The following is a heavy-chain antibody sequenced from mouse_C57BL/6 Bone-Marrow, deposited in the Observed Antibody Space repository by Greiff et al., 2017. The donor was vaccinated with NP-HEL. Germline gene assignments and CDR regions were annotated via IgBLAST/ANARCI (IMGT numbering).Heavy chain of an antibody. Sequence: QVQLQQPGAELVKPGASVKMSCKASGYTFTSYWITWVKQRPGQGLEWIGDIYPGSGSTNYNEKFKSKATLTVDTSSSTAYMQLSSLTSEDSAVYYCAKYGYAVLNYYAMDYWGQGTSVTVSS. CDR1: GYTFTSYW. V-gene: IGHV1-55*01. CDR3: AKYGYAVLNYYAMDY. D-gene: IGHD2-2*01. J-gene: IGHJ4*01. CDR2: IYPGSGST.